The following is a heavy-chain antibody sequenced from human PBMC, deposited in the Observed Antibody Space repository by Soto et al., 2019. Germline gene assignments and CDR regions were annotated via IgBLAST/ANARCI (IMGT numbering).Heavy chain of an antibody. D-gene: IGHD3-16*01. Sequence: EVQLVESGGGLVKPGGSLRLSCAASGFTFSSYSMNWVRQAPGKGLEWVSSISSSSSYIYYADSVKGRFTISRDNAKNSLYLQMNSLRAEDTAVYYCASLRALYDYVYYIDRVDPWCQGTLVTVSS. J-gene: IGHJ5*02. V-gene: IGHV3-21*01. CDR1: GFTFSSYS. CDR3: ASLRALYDYVYYIDRVDP. CDR2: ISSSSSYI.